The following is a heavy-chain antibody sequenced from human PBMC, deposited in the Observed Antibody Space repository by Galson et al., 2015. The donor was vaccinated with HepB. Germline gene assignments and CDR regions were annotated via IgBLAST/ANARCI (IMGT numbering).Heavy chain of an antibody. D-gene: IGHD4-17*01. V-gene: IGHV3-23*01. CDR3: AKDAYADFAY. J-gene: IGHJ4*02. CDR1: GFTFNSYA. Sequence: SLRLSCAVSGFTFNSYAMTWVRQAPGKGLEWVSSISVSDDNTYYADSVKGRFTISRDNSKNILHLQMKSLRAEDTATYYCAKDAYADFAYWGQGTLVTVSS. CDR2: ISVSDDNT.